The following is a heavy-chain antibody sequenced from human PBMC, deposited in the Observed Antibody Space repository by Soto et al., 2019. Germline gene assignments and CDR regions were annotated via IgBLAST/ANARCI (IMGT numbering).Heavy chain of an antibody. D-gene: IGHD3-9*01. V-gene: IGHV4-59*08. CDR2: IYYSGST. Sequence: SETLSLTCTVSGGSISSYYWSWIQQPPGKGLEWIGYIYYSGSTNYNPSLKSRVTISVDTSKNQFSLKLSSVTAADTAVYYCARLNPYYDILTGYYEKLFDYWGQGTLVTVSS. J-gene: IGHJ4*02. CDR3: ARLNPYYDILTGYYEKLFDY. CDR1: GGSISSYY.